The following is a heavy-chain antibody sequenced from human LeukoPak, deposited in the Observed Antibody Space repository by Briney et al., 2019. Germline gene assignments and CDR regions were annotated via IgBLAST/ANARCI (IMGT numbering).Heavy chain of an antibody. CDR2: IKQDGSEK. D-gene: IGHD6-13*01. V-gene: IGHV3-7*01. CDR3: AKDQDVAAAGTWGSIDY. CDR1: GFTFSSYW. Sequence: GGSLRLSCAASGFTFSSYWMSWVRQAPGKGLEWVANIKQDGSEKYYVDSVKGRFTISRDNAKNSLYLQMNSLRAEDTAVYYCAKDQDVAAAGTWGSIDYWGQGTLVTVSS. J-gene: IGHJ4*02.